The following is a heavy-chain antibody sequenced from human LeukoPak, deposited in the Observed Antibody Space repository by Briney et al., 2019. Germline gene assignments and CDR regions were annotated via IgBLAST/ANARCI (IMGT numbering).Heavy chain of an antibody. J-gene: IGHJ4*02. D-gene: IGHD2-15*01. CDR3: ARRGYCSGGSCYGSRYFDY. CDR2: IKQDGSEK. CDR1: GSTFSSYW. Sequence: PGGSLRLSCAASGSTFSSYWMSWVRQAPGKGLEWVANIKQDGSEKYYVDSVKGRFTISRDNAKNSLYLQMNSLRAEDTAVYYCARRGYCSGGSCYGSRYFDYWGQGTLVTVSS. V-gene: IGHV3-7*01.